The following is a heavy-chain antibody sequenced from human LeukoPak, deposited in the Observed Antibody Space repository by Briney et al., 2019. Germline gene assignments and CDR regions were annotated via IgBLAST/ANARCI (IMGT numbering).Heavy chain of an antibody. J-gene: IGHJ4*02. CDR1: GGSISSYY. D-gene: IGHD3-10*01. V-gene: IGHV4-59*08. CDR2: IYYSGST. Sequence: SETLSLTCTVSGGSISSYYWSWIRQPPGKGLEWIGYIYYSGSTNYNPSLKSRVTISVDTSKNQFSLKLSSVTAADTAVYYCARSRIRGVNPYYFDYWGQGTLVTVSS. CDR3: ARSRIRGVNPYYFDY.